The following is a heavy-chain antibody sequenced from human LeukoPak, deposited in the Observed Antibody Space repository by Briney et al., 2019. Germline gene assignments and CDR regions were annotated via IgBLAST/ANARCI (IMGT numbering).Heavy chain of an antibody. D-gene: IGHD4-23*01. J-gene: IGHJ4*02. V-gene: IGHV3-53*01. Sequence: GASVKVSCKASGYTFTSYGISWVRQAPGKGLEWVSVIYSGGSTYYADSVKGRFTISRDNSKNTLYLQMNSLRAGDTAVYYCAMGVRSEVGGGNPFDYWGQGTLVSVSS. CDR2: IYSGGST. CDR3: AMGVRSEVGGGNPFDY. CDR1: GYTFTSYG.